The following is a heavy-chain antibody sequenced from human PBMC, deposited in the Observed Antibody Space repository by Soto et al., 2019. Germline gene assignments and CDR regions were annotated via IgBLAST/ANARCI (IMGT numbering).Heavy chain of an antibody. CDR3: AREDYYGSGSYYNVPYWYFDL. V-gene: IGHV4-4*07. Sequence: KPSETLSLTCTVSGGSISSYYWSWVRQPAGKGLEWIGRIYTSGSTNYNPSLKSRVTMSVDTSKNQFSLKLSSVTAADTAVYYCAREDYYGSGSYYNVPYWYFDLWGRGTLVTVSS. CDR2: IYTSGST. D-gene: IGHD3-10*01. J-gene: IGHJ2*01. CDR1: GGSISSYY.